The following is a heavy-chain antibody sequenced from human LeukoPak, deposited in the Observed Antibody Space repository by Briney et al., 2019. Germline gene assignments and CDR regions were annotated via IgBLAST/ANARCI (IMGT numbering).Heavy chain of an antibody. J-gene: IGHJ4*02. D-gene: IGHD3-9*01. V-gene: IGHV4-59*01. CDR1: GVSLSSYY. Sequence: PETLSLTSTVSGVSLSSYYRSWIRQPPRKGLEWIGYISFSGGTNYNPSPKGRVTISVDTSKHQFSLKLSSVTAADTAVYCCARAYYDILTGYHNMYYFDYWGQGTLVTVSS. CDR2: ISFSGGT. CDR3: ARAYYDILTGYHNMYYFDY.